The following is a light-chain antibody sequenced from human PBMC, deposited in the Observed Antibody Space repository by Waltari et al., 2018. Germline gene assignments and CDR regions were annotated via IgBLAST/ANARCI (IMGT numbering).Light chain of an antibody. CDR1: NIGTKS. Sequence: SYVLPQPPSVALAPGETARITCGGNNIGTKSAHSYQQRPGQAPVLVVYDDSDRPSGIPERFSGSNSGNTATLTISRVEAGDEADYYCQVWDRSTDHEVFGTGTKVTVL. J-gene: IGLJ1*01. V-gene: IGLV3-21*02. CDR3: QVWDRSTDHEV. CDR2: DDS.